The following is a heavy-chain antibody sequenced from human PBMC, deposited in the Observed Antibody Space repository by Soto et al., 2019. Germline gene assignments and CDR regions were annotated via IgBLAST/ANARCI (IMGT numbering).Heavy chain of an antibody. Sequence: SETLSLTCTVSGGSISSSSYYWGWIRQPPGKGLEWIGSIYYSGSTYYNPSLKSRVTISVDTSKNQFSLKLSSVTAADTAVYYCARQRTGTHQYYYYYYYMDVWGKGTTVTVSS. V-gene: IGHV4-39*01. J-gene: IGHJ6*03. D-gene: IGHD1-7*01. CDR3: ARQRTGTHQYYYYYYYMDV. CDR1: GGSISSSSYY. CDR2: IYYSGST.